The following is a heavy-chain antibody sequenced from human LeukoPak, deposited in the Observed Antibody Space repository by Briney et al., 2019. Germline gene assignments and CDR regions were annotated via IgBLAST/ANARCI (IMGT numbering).Heavy chain of an antibody. CDR3: ALTPDYYGSGSFDY. J-gene: IGHJ4*02. Sequence: PGGSLRLSCAASGFSFSYYSMHWVRQAPGKGLEWVADIKEDGSEKYYVDSVKGRFTISRDNAKNSLYLQMNSLRVEDTAVYYCALTPDYYGSGSFDYWGQGTLVTVSS. CDR1: GFSFSYYS. V-gene: IGHV3-7*01. D-gene: IGHD3-10*01. CDR2: IKEDGSEK.